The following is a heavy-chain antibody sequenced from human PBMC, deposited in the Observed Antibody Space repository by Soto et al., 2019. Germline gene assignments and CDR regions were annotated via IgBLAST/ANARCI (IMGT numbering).Heavy chain of an antibody. D-gene: IGHD6-13*01. V-gene: IGHV4-31*11. CDR3: ARDLIAAAGFSQYTHYYYGMDV. J-gene: IGHJ6*02. CDR2: IYYSGST. Sequence: SETLSLTCAVSGGSISSGGYYWSWIRQHPGKGLEWIGYIYYSGSTYYNPSLKSRVTISVDTSKNQFSLKLSSVTAADTAVYYCARDLIAAAGFSQYTHYYYGMDVWGQGTTVTVSS. CDR1: GGSISSGGYY.